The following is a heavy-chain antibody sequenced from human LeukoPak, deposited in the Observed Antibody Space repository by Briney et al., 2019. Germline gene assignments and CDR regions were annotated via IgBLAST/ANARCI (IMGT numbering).Heavy chain of an antibody. CDR1: GVSISRGDYY. Sequence: SQTLSLTCSVSGVSISRGDYYWTWIRQPPGKGLVWIGYIYYSGSTYYNPSLRSRVTISVDTSKNQFSLKLTSVAAADTAVYYCARADRDYFDNSGHDAFDIWGPGTMVTVSS. D-gene: IGHD3-22*01. J-gene: IGHJ3*02. CDR2: IYYSGST. V-gene: IGHV4-30-4*01. CDR3: ARADRDYFDNSGHDAFDI.